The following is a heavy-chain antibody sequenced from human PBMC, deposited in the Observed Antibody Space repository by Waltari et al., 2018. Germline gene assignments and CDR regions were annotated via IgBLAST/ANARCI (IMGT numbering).Heavy chain of an antibody. CDR1: GFTYSPYS. CDR3: ARETVAGTGWFDP. CDR2: ITSGSSYT. Sequence: EVQLVESGGGLVQPGGSLRPSCAASGFTYSPYSFNWVRQAPGKGLEWVSCITSGSSYTYYADSVKGRFTISRDNAKNALFLHMNSLRAEDTAVYYCARETVAGTGWFDPWGQGTLVTVSS. D-gene: IGHD6-19*01. J-gene: IGHJ5*02. V-gene: IGHV3-21*01.